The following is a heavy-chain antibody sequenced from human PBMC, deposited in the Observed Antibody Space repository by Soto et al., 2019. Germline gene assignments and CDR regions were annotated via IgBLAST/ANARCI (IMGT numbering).Heavy chain of an antibody. V-gene: IGHV4-59*08. CDR3: ARSYGRDAFDI. CDR2: IYYSGST. J-gene: IGHJ3*02. Sequence: QVQLQESGPGLVKPSETLSLTCTVSGGSISSYYWSWIRQPPGKGLEWIGYIYYSGSTNYNPSLKSRVTISVDTSKNQFSLKLSSVTAADTAVYYCARSYGRDAFDIWGQGTMVTVSS. CDR1: GGSISSYY. D-gene: IGHD4-17*01.